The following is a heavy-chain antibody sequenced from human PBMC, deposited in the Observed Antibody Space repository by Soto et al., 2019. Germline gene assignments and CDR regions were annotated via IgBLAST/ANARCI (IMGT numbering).Heavy chain of an antibody. CDR3: AGARLMLRGAGGMDC. CDR2: IYHTGTT. V-gene: IGHV4-30-2*01. CDR1: GGSITSSGYS. D-gene: IGHD3-10*01. Sequence: PSETLSLTCAVSGGSITSSGYSWTWIRQPPGKGLEWIGYIYHTGTTYYNPSLKSRLTISLDRSKNHFSLKLTSVTAADTAVYFCAGARLMLRGAGGMDCWGQGTTVAVSS. J-gene: IGHJ6*02.